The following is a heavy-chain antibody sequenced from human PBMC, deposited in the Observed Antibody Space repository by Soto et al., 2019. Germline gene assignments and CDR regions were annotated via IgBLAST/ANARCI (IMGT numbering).Heavy chain of an antibody. Sequence: GASVKVCCEASGYTFTSYGISWVRQAPGQGLEWMGWISAYNGNTNYAQKLQGRVTMTTDTSTSTAYMELRSLRSDDTAVYYCARGTYYDILTGYYPLDYWGQGTLVTVSS. V-gene: IGHV1-18*01. CDR3: ARGTYYDILTGYYPLDY. CDR2: ISAYNGNT. D-gene: IGHD3-9*01. J-gene: IGHJ4*02. CDR1: GYTFTSYG.